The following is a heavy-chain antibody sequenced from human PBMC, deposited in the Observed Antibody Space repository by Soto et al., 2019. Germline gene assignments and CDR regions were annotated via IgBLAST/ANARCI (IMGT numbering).Heavy chain of an antibody. Sequence: PSETLSLTCTVSGGSISSGGYYWSWIRQHPGKGLEWIGYIYYSGSTYYNPSLKSRVTISVDTSKNQCSLNLSSVTAADTAVYYCSQIVVTILGWWFVPWGQGTLGTGSS. CDR3: SQIVVTILGWWFVP. J-gene: IGHJ5*02. CDR2: IYYSGST. V-gene: IGHV4-31*03. D-gene: IGHD5-12*01. CDR1: GGSISSGGYY.